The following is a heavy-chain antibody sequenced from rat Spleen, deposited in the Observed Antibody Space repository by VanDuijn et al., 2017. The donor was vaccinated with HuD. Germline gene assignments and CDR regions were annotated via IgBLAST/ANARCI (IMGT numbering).Heavy chain of an antibody. CDR3: ARLPVMDA. Sequence: EVQLVESGGGLVQPGRSMKLSCADSGFTFGDYGMAWIRQAPGKGLEWIASITNNGGNTYYPDSVKGRFIVSRENAKSTLYLQMNSLKSEDTATYYCARLPVMDAWGQGASVTVSS. CDR1: GFTFGDYG. CDR2: ITNNGGNT. V-gene: IGHV5-25*01. J-gene: IGHJ4*01.